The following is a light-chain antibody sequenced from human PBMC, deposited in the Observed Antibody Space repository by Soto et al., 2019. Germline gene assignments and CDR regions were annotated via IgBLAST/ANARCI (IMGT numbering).Light chain of an antibody. V-gene: IGKV3D-20*02. J-gene: IGKJ1*01. CDR3: QQYNNWPTWT. CDR2: DAS. Sequence: EFVLTQSPVTLSLSPGERAILSCRASQTVRNNYLAWYQQKPGQAPRLLIYDASSRATGIPDRFSGGGSGTEFTLTISSLQSEDFAVYYCQQYNNWPTWTFGQGTK. CDR1: QTVRNNY.